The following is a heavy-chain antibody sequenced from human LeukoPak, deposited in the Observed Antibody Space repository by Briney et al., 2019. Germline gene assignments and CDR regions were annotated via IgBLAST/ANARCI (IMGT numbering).Heavy chain of an antibody. CDR2: ISYDGFNK. J-gene: IGHJ4*02. CDR1: GFTFSSFG. D-gene: IGHD4-17*01. V-gene: IGHV3-30*18. Sequence: GGSLRLSCAASGFTFSSFGMHWVRQAPGKGLEWVAVISYDGFNKYYADSLEGRFTISRDNSKNTLYLQMNSLRAEDTAVYYCAKDFYGDYLDYWGQGTLVIVSS. CDR3: AKDFYGDYLDY.